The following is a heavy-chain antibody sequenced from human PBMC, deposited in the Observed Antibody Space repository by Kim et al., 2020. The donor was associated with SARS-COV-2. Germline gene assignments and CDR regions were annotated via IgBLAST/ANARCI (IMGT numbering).Heavy chain of an antibody. D-gene: IGHD6-6*01. V-gene: IGHV3-23*01. J-gene: IGHJ4*02. Sequence: TDSVTGLFTFSRDNSKNTLYLQMNSLRAEDTAVYYCARELVSRSSLTLDYWGQGTLVTVSS. CDR3: ARELVSRSSLTLDY.